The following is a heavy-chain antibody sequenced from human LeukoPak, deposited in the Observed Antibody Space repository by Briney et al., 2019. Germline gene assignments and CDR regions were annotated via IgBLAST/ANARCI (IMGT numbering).Heavy chain of an antibody. Sequence: GGSLRLSCATTGFTIRRSYMSWVRRAAGKGLEWVSVNSGGDTIHADSVKGRFSISRDSSNVYLQMNSLRPEDTAVYYCVRAGHHSGSTDELFLPFDYWGQGTRVTVSA. CDR3: VRAGHHSGSTDELFLPFDY. J-gene: IGHJ4*02. D-gene: IGHD3-10*01. V-gene: IGHV3-53*01. CDR2: NSGGDT. CDR1: GFTIRRSY.